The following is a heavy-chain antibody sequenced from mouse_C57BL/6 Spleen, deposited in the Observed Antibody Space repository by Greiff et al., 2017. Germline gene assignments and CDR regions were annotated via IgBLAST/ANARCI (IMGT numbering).Heavy chain of an antibody. CDR3: TTADTEYFDV. J-gene: IGHJ1*03. CDR1: GFNIKDDY. CDR2: IDPENGDT. D-gene: IGHD1-1*01. Sequence: VQLQQSGAELVRPGASVKLSCTASGFNIKDDYMHWVKQRPEQGLEWIGWIDPENGDTEYASKFQGKATITADTSSNTAYLQLSSLTSEDTAVYYCTTADTEYFDVWGTGTTVTVSS. V-gene: IGHV14-4*01.